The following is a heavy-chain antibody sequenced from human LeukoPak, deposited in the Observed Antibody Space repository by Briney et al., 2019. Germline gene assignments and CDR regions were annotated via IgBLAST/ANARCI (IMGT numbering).Heavy chain of an antibody. Sequence: ASVKVSCKASGYTFTSYGISWVRQAPGQGLEWMGWISAYNGNTNYAQKLQGRVTMTTDTSTSTAYMELRSLRSDDTAVYYCARDPGGTGPYYFDCWGQGTLVTVSS. CDR1: GYTFTSYG. V-gene: IGHV1-18*01. D-gene: IGHD1-1*01. CDR3: ARDPGGTGPYYFDC. J-gene: IGHJ4*02. CDR2: ISAYNGNT.